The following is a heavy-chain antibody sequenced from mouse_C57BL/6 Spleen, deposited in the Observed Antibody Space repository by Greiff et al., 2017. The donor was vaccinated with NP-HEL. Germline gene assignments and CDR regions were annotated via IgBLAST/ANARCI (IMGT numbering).Heavy chain of an antibody. Sequence: QVQLQQPGTELVKPGASVKLSCKASGYTFTSYWMHWVKQRPGQGLEWIGNINPSNGGTNYNEKFKSKATLTVDKSSSTAYMQLSSLTSEDSAVYYCARTARYYYGSSPFAYWGQGTLVTVSA. CDR2: INPSNGGT. CDR3: ARTARYYYGSSPFAY. D-gene: IGHD1-1*01. J-gene: IGHJ3*01. V-gene: IGHV1-53*01. CDR1: GYTFTSYW.